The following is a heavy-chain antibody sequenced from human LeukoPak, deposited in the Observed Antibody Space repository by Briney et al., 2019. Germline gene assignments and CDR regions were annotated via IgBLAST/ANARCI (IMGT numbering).Heavy chain of an antibody. Sequence: GGSLRLSCAASGFTFTIYEMNWVRQAPGKGLEWLSYIDGGGRTIYYADSVKGRFTISRDNAKNSLYLQMNSLRDEDTGLYYCARRERYRPLDHWGQGNLVTVSS. V-gene: IGHV3-48*03. CDR2: IDGGGRTI. CDR3: ARRERYRPLDH. CDR1: GFTFTIYE. J-gene: IGHJ4*02. D-gene: IGHD1-1*01.